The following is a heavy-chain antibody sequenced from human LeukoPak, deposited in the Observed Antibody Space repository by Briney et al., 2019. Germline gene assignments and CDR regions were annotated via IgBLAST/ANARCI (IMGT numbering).Heavy chain of an antibody. CDR3: ARVLQMYSSSWYYFDY. D-gene: IGHD6-13*01. J-gene: IGHJ4*02. CDR1: GYTFTSYY. CDR2: INPSGGRT. Sequence: ASVKVSCKASGYTFTSYYMHWVRQAPGQGLEWMGIINPSGGRTSYAQKFQGRVTMTRDTSTSTVYMELSSLRSEDTAVYYCARVLQMYSSSWYYFDYWGQGTLVTVSS. V-gene: IGHV1-46*01.